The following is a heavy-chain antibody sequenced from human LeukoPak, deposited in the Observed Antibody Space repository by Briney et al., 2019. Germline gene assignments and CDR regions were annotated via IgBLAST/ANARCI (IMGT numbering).Heavy chain of an antibody. CDR1: GYTFTSYD. J-gene: IGHJ4*02. CDR2: MNPNSGNT. Sequence: ASVKVSCKASGYTFTSYDINWVRQATGQGLEWMGWMNPNSGNTGYAQKFQGRVTMTRNTSISTAYMELSSLRSEDTAVYYCARSYRPAVAGVLDFDYWGQGTLVTVSS. CDR3: ARSYRPAVAGVLDFDY. D-gene: IGHD6-19*01. V-gene: IGHV1-8*01.